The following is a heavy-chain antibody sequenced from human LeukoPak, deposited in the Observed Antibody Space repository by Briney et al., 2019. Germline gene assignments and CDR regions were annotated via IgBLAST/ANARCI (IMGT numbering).Heavy chain of an antibody. CDR2: ISGSGGST. CDR1: GFTFSSYA. CDR3: AKDADPRPFYFDY. J-gene: IGHJ4*02. V-gene: IGHV3-23*01. Sequence: PGASLRLSCAASGFTFSSYAMSWVRQAPGKGHEWVSEISGSGGSTYYADSVKGRFTISRDNSKNTLYLQMNSLRVEDTAVYYCAKDADPRPFYFDYWGQGILVTVSS.